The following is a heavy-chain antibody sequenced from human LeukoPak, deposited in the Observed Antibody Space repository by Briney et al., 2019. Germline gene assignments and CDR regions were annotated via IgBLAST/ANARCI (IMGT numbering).Heavy chain of an antibody. V-gene: IGHV3-30*02. J-gene: IGHJ4*02. D-gene: IGHD2-21*01. CDR3: ARGVAGSAFDY. Sequence: PGGSLRLSCGASGVTFNSHDMHWVRRAPGKGLEWVAFIRYDGYKRYYGDFGKGRFTISRDKSNNTLFLKMNSLRGDDTAVYYCARGVAGSAFDYWGQGTLVAVSS. CDR1: GVTFNSHD. CDR2: IRYDGYKR.